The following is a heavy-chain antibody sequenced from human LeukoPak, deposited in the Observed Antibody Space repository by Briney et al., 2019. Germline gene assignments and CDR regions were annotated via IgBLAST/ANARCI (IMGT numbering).Heavy chain of an antibody. CDR2: ISWNSCSI. J-gene: IGHJ4*02. Sequence: GGSLRLSCAASGFTSDDYAMHWVRQSPGKGLGWVSGISWNSCSIGYADSVKGRFTISRENAKTSLYLQMNSLRAEDTAVDDCAREDSSGYYSPSFDYWGQGTLVTVSS. V-gene: IGHV3-9*02. CDR1: GFTSDDYA. CDR3: AREDSSGYYSPSFDY. D-gene: IGHD3-22*01.